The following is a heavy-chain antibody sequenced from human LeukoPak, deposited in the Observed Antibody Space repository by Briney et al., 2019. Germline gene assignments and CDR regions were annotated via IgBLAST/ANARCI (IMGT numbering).Heavy chain of an antibody. Sequence: SETLSPTCNVSGDSISSYYWSWIRQPPGKGLEWIGYIYYSGNTNYNPSLKSRVTISVDTSKTQFSLKLSSVTAADTAVYYCARVPGTMVRGAPRRNWFDPWGQGALVTVSS. CDR1: GDSISSYY. CDR3: ARVPGTMVRGAPRRNWFDP. V-gene: IGHV4-59*01. J-gene: IGHJ5*02. CDR2: IYYSGNT. D-gene: IGHD3-10*01.